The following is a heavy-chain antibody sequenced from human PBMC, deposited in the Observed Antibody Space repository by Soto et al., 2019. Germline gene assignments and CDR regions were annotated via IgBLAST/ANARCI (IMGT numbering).Heavy chain of an antibody. CDR2: INLNDGGT. CDR3: VRDGPYYQSIFDL. D-gene: IGHD3-22*01. CDR1: EYSFGDYY. J-gene: IGHJ4*02. V-gene: IGHV1-2*02. Sequence: GASVKVSCKTSEYSFGDYYLHWVRQAPEQGLEWMGWINLNDGGTNSPRKFQGRLTMTTDKSITTAYMELSRLRSDDTAVYFCVRDGPYYQSIFDLWGPGTLVTVSS.